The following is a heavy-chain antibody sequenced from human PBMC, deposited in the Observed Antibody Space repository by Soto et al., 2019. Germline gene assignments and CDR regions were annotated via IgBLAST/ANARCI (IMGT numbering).Heavy chain of an antibody. D-gene: IGHD4-17*01. CDR2: MNPNSGNT. J-gene: IGHJ5*02. CDR3: ARGYNDYGDYDGGNWFDP. CDR1: GYTFTSYD. Sequence: GASVKVSCKASGYTFTSYDINWVRQATGQGLEWMGWMNPNSGNTGYAQKFRGRVTMTRNTSISTAYMELSSLRSEDTAVYYCARGYNDYGDYDGGNWFDPWGQGTLVTVSS. V-gene: IGHV1-8*01.